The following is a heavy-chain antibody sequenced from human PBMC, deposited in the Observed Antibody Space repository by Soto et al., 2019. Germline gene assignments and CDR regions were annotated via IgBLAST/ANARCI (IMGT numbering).Heavy chain of an antibody. CDR1: GFTFDDYA. V-gene: IGHV3-9*01. D-gene: IGHD3-10*01. Sequence: EVQLVESGGGLVQPGRSLRLSCAASGFTFDDYAIHLVRQAPGRGLEWVAGISWNGASIGYADSVTGRFTISRDNAKNSAHLHMPSLRREETTWYYCATLLLDGSGFDCWGQGTMGAVSS. J-gene: IGHJ4*02. CDR3: ATLLLDGSGFDC. CDR2: ISWNGASI.